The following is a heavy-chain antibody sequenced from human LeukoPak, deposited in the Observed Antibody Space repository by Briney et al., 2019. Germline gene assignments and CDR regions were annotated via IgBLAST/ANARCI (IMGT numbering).Heavy chain of an antibody. CDR3: ARASGSYWWFDS. CDR2: IKPNSGGT. D-gene: IGHD1-26*01. Sequence: GASVKVSCKASGYTFTGYYMHWVRQAPGQGLEWMGWIKPNSGGTNYAQKFQGRVTMTRDTSISTAYMELSSLRSDDTAVYYCARASGSYWWFDSWGQGTLVTVSS. V-gene: IGHV1-2*02. J-gene: IGHJ5*01. CDR1: GYTFTGYY.